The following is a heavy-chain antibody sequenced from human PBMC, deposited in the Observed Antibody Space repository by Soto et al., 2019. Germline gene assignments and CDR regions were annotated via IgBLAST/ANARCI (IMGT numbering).Heavy chain of an antibody. V-gene: IGHV1-18*01. CDR3: ARDAAAGLNDY. CDR1: GYTFTSYG. CDR2: ISAYNGNT. D-gene: IGHD6-13*01. J-gene: IGHJ4*02. Sequence: QVQLVQSGAEVKKPGASVKVSCKASGYTFTSYGISWVRQAPGQGLEWMGWISAYNGNTKYVQKFQGRVTITTGTSTSTASMELRSMRSDDTAVYYCARDAAAGLNDYWGQGTLVTVSS.